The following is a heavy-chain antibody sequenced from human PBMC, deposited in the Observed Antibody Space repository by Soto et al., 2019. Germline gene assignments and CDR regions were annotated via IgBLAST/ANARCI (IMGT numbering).Heavy chain of an antibody. CDR1: GDSFTSYW. Sequence: GDAQKISCEGSGDSFTSYWMGWVRQMPGKGLEWMGIVYPGDSDTRYSPSFQGQVTISADKSISTAYLQWSSLKASDTAMYYCARQSDGMDVWGQGTTVTVSS. CDR2: VYPGDSDT. J-gene: IGHJ6*02. CDR3: ARQSDGMDV. V-gene: IGHV5-51*01.